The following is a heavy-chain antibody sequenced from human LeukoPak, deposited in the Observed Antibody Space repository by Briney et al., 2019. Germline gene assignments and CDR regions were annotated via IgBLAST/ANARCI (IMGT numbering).Heavy chain of an antibody. CDR1: GDTFRTYW. CDR3: ARAVGPFDY. V-gene: IGHV3-33*01. D-gene: IGHD3-16*01. CDR2: IWPDGSYI. J-gene: IGHJ4*02. Sequence: PGGSLRLSCAASGDTFRTYWMHWVRQAPGRGLEWVAAIWPDGSYIYYADSVKGRFTISRDNSKNTVYLQMNTLRDEDTAVYYCARAVGPFDYWGQGTLVTVSS.